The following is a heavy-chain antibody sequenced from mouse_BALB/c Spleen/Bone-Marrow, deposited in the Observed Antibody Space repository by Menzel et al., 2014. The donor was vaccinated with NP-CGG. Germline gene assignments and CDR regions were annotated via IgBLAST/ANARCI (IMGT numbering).Heavy chain of an antibody. CDR3: ARWDDYASDY. V-gene: IGHV14-3*02. CDR1: GFNIKDTY. Sequence: VQLKESGADLVKPGASVKLSCTTSGFNIKDTYMHWVKQRPEQGLERIGRIDPANGNTKYDPKFQGKATITADTSSNTAYLQLSSLTSEDTAVYYCARWDDYASDYWGQGTTLTVSS. CDR2: IDPANGNT. D-gene: IGHD2-4*01. J-gene: IGHJ2*01.